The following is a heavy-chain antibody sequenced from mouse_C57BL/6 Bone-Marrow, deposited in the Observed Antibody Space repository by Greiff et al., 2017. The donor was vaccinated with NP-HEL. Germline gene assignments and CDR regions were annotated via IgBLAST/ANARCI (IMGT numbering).Heavy chain of an antibody. CDR3: ARKRWLRQDY. CDR1: GFTFSSYG. J-gene: IGHJ2*01. V-gene: IGHV5-6*02. CDR2: ISSGGSYT. D-gene: IGHD2-2*01. Sequence: EVMLVESGGDLVKPGGSLKLSCAASGFTFSSYGMSWVRQTPDKRLEWVATISSGGSYTYYPDSVKGRFTISRDNAKNTLYLQMSSLKSEDTAMYYCARKRWLRQDYWGQGTTLTVSS.